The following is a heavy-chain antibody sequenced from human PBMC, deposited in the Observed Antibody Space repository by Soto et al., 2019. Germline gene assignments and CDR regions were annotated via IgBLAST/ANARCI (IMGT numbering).Heavy chain of an antibody. Sequence: SETLSLTCTVSGGSISSGGYYWSWIRQHPGKGLEWIGYIYYSGSTYYNPSLKSRVTISVDTSKNQFSLKMSSVTAADTAVYYCARDGGLGHGGNHPYYFDYWGQGTLVTVSS. CDR2: IYYSGST. V-gene: IGHV4-31*03. J-gene: IGHJ4*02. CDR1: GGSISSGGYY. CDR3: ARDGGLGHGGNHPYYFDY. D-gene: IGHD2-15*01.